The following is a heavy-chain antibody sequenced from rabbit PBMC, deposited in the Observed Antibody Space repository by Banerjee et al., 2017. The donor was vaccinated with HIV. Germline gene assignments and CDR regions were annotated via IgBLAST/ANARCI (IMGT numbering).Heavy chain of an antibody. J-gene: IGHJ4*01. CDR3: MRAGYAAYVTFNL. D-gene: IGHD6-1*01. CDR2: IRIGDGTT. Sequence: QSLEESGGDLVKPGASLTLTCTASGFSFSTNVMCWVRQAPGKGLEWIACIRIGDGTTYYASWAKGRFTISSHNAQNTLYLQLNSLTAADTATYFCMRAGYAAYVTFNLWGPGTLVTVS. CDR1: GFSFSTNV. V-gene: IGHV1S40*01.